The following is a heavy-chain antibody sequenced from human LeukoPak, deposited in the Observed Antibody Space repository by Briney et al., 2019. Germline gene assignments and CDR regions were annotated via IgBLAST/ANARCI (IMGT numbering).Heavy chain of an antibody. CDR3: ARDPAAAGS. Sequence: GGSVRLSCAASGFTFSSYRMNWVRQAPGKGLEWVTSISSSSSYIYYADSVRGRFTISRDNAKNSLYLQMNSLRAEDTAVYCCARDPAAAGSWGQGTLVTVSS. CDR2: ISSSSSYI. V-gene: IGHV3-21*01. CDR1: GFTFSSYR. D-gene: IGHD6-13*01. J-gene: IGHJ4*02.